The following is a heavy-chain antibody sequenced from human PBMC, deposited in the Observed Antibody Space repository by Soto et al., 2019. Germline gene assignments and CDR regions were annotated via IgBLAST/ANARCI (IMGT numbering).Heavy chain of an antibody. Sequence: QVQLVQSGAEEKKTGASVRVSCTASGYTFSSYAIHWVRQAPGQRLEWMGWINAGYGNTKYSQKFQGRLTITRDTSASTVYMELSSLRSEDTSVYYCARIVYDSSGYNRYFDYWGQGTLVTVSS. D-gene: IGHD3-22*01. CDR3: ARIVYDSSGYNRYFDY. V-gene: IGHV1-3*05. J-gene: IGHJ4*02. CDR1: GYTFSSYA. CDR2: INAGYGNT.